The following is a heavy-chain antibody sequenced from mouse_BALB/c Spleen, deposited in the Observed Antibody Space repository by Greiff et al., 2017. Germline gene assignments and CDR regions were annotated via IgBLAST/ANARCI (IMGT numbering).Heavy chain of an antibody. V-gene: IGHV3-6*02. J-gene: IGHJ3*01. Sequence: VQLKESGPGLVKPSQSLSLTCSVTGYSITSGYYWNWIRQFPGNKLEWMGYISYDGSNNYNPSLKNRISITRDTSKNQFFLKLNSVTTEDTATYYCVTARATSWFAYWGQGTLVTVSA. D-gene: IGHD3-2*01. CDR1: GYSITSGYY. CDR3: VTARATSWFAY. CDR2: ISYDGSN.